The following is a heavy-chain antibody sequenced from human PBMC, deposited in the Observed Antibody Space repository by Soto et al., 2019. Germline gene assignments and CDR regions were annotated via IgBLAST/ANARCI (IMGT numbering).Heavy chain of an antibody. D-gene: IGHD3-22*01. V-gene: IGHV3-15*07. Sequence: EVQLVESGGGFVKPGGSVRLSCTASGFTFSDGWMNWVRQAPGKGLEWVGRIKSKTDGGTTDYAAPVKGKFTISRDDSKNTLYLQMNSQKTEDTAMHYLTTDAPYDSIGLLFDYWGQGTLVTVSS. CDR2: IKSKTDGGTT. CDR3: TTDAPYDSIGLLFDY. CDR1: GFTFSDGW. J-gene: IGHJ4*02.